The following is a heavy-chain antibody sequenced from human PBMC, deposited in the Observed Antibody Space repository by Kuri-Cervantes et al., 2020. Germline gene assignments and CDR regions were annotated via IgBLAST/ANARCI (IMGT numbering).Heavy chain of an antibody. CDR2: IYYSGST. D-gene: IGHD2-2*01. CDR1: GGSISSYH. V-gene: IGHV4-59*01. Sequence: GSLRLSCTVSGGSISSYHWSWIRQPPGKGLEWIGYIYYSGSTNYNPSLKSRVTISVDTSKNQFSLKLSSVTAADTAVYYCARDPVTYCSSTSCYGGWFDPWGQGTLVTVSS. J-gene: IGHJ5*02. CDR3: ARDPVTYCSSTSCYGGWFDP.